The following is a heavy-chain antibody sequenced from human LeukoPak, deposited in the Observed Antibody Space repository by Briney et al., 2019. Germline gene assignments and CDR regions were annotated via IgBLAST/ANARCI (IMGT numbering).Heavy chain of an antibody. J-gene: IGHJ4*02. D-gene: IGHD3-3*01. CDR3: ASIPNYDFWSGTEFDY. CDR1: GGTXSSYA. Sequence: GASVKVSCKASGGTXSSYAISWVRQAPGQGLEWMGRIIPILGIANYAQKFQGRVTITADKSTSTAYMGLSSLRSEDTAVYYCASIPNYDFWSGTEFDYWGQGTLVTVSS. CDR2: IIPILGIA. V-gene: IGHV1-69*04.